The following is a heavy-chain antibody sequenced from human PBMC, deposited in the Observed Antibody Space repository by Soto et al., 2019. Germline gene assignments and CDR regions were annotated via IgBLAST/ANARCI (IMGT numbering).Heavy chain of an antibody. Sequence: ASVKVSCKASGYTFTSYAMHWVRQAPGQRLEWMGWINAGSGNTKYSQKFQGRVTITRDTPASTAYMELSSLRSEDTAVYYCARASSGWYIFDYWGQGTLVTVSS. CDR1: GYTFTSYA. CDR3: ARASSGWYIFDY. CDR2: INAGSGNT. J-gene: IGHJ4*02. D-gene: IGHD6-19*01. V-gene: IGHV1-3*01.